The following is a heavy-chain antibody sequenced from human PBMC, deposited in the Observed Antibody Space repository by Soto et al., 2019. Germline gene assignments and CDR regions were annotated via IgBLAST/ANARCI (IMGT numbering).Heavy chain of an antibody. CDR3: AREYSSASGRTFDY. V-gene: IGHV1-3*01. CDR2: INAANGNT. CDR1: GYPFSSYV. J-gene: IGHJ4*02. Sequence: QVQLVQSGAEVKKPGASVKVSCKASGYPFSSYVMHWVRQAPGQGLEWVGWINAANGNTKYSQKLQGSVTISRDTSASTAYMELSSLKSEDTAVYYCAREYSSASGRTFDYWGQGTLVTVSS. D-gene: IGHD6-6*01.